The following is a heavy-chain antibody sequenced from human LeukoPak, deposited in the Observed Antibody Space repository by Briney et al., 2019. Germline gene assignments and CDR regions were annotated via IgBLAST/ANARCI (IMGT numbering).Heavy chain of an antibody. CDR1: GFTFSSYS. CDR2: ISSSSSYT. Sequence: GGSLRLSCAASGFTFSSYSMNWVRQAPGKGLEWVSSISSSSSYTYYADSVKGRFTISRDNAKNSLYLQMNSLRAEDTAVHYCARDQVASTNYDYWGQGPLVTVSS. J-gene: IGHJ4*02. D-gene: IGHD2-8*01. CDR3: ARDQVASTNYDY. V-gene: IGHV3-21*01.